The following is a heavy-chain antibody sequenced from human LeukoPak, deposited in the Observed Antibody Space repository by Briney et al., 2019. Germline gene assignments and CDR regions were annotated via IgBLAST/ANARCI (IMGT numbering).Heavy chain of an antibody. V-gene: IGHV1-69*04. D-gene: IGHD3-3*01. CDR1: GGTFTSYA. CDR3: ASQYYDFWY. J-gene: IGHJ4*02. CDR2: IIPIFGIA. Sequence: SVKVSCKASGGTFTSYAISWVRQAPGQGLEWMGRIIPIFGIANYAQKFQGRVTITADKSTSTAYMELSSLRSEDTAVYYCASQYYDFWYWGQGTLVTVS.